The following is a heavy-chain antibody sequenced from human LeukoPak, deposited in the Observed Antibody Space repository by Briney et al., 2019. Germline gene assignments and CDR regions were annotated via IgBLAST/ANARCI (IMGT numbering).Heavy chain of an antibody. CDR1: GGSISSGGYY. CDR3: ARVNYGSATKEDY. CDR2: IYYSGSA. D-gene: IGHD3-10*01. J-gene: IGHJ4*02. Sequence: PSETLSLTCTVSGGSISSGGYYWSWIRQHPGKGLEWIGYIYYSGSAYYNPSLKSRVTISVDTSEDQFSLKLSSVTAADTAVYYCARVNYGSATKEDYWGQGTLVTVSS. V-gene: IGHV4-31*03.